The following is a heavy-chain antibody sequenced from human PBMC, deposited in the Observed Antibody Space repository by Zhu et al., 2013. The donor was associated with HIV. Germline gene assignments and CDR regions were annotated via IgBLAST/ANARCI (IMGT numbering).Heavy chain of an antibody. Sequence: VQSGTEVKKPGSSVKVSCKASGDTVTRYVFAWARQAPGQGLEWMGGTIPSFATANYAQKFQDRVSITADESTSTAYMELRGLTYEDTAVYYCTSTRSWQNKYYYMDVWGNGTTVIVSS. CDR2: TIPSFATA. CDR3: TSTRSWQNKYYYMDV. D-gene: IGHD1-26*01. CDR1: GDTVTRYV. V-gene: IGHV1-69*01. J-gene: IGHJ6*03.